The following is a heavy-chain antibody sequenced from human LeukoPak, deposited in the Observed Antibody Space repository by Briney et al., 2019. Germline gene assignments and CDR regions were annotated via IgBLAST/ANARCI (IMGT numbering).Heavy chain of an antibody. J-gene: IGHJ4*02. V-gene: IGHV1-2*02. CDR2: INPNSGGT. D-gene: IGHD1-26*01. Sequence: ASVKVSCKASGYTFTGYYMHWVRQAPGQGLEWMGWINPNSGGTNYAQKFQGRVTMTRDTSISTAYMELSRLRSDDTAVYYCARAHSWEQLFDYWGQGTLVTVSS. CDR1: GYTFTGYY. CDR3: ARAHSWEQLFDY.